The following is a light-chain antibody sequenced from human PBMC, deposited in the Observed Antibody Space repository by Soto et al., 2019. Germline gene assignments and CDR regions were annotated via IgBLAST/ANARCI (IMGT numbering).Light chain of an antibody. Sequence: IVMTQSPATLSVSPGERATLSCRASQSVSSNLPWYQQKPGQAPRLLIYGASTRATGIPARFSGSGSGTDFTLTSSSLQSEDVAVYYCQQYNKWPRTFGGGTKVEIK. CDR1: QSVSSN. CDR2: GAS. CDR3: QQYNKWPRT. J-gene: IGKJ4*01. V-gene: IGKV3D-15*01.